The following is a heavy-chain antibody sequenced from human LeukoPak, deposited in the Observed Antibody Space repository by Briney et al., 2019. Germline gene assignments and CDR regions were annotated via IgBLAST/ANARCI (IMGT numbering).Heavy chain of an antibody. CDR1: GFTFSSYE. Sequence: GGSLRLSCAASGFTFSSYEMSWVRQAPGKGLEWVSAITGSGGGTYYADSVKGRFTISRDNSKNTLYLQMNSLRAEDTAVYYCAKWGDYDVLTGYYDPDYWGQGTLVTVSS. CDR3: AKWGDYDVLTGYYDPDY. J-gene: IGHJ4*02. V-gene: IGHV3-23*01. CDR2: ITGSGGGT. D-gene: IGHD3-9*01.